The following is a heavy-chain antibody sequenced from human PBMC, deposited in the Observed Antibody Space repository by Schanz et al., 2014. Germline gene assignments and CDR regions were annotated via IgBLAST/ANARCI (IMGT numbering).Heavy chain of an antibody. CDR3: AKGRFGELSAFDI. D-gene: IGHD3-10*01. V-gene: IGHV3-23*04. Sequence: VQLVDSGGGLVKPGGSLRLSCTASGFPFSDYFMAWIRQPPGRGLEWVSVIGVDGTTTYYADSVKGRFTISRDNSKNTLYLQMNSLRPEDTAVYYCAKGRFGELSAFDIWGQGTMVTVSS. CDR1: GFPFSDYF. CDR2: IGVDGTTT. J-gene: IGHJ3*02.